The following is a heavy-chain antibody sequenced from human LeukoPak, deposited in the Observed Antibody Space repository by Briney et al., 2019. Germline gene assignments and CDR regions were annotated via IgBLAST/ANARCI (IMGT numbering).Heavy chain of an antibody. CDR1: VFTCSVYS. V-gene: IGHV3-48*01. Sequence: PGGSLRLSRAVSVFTCSVYSMNWVRQAPAKGLEWVSYISSSGYNINYADSVKGRFTISRDNAKNSLYLQMNSLRAEVTAVYYCVRGVPKTSYYYYYMDVWGKGTTVTVSS. CDR2: ISSSGYNI. D-gene: IGHD4-11*01. J-gene: IGHJ6*03. CDR3: VRGVPKTSYYYYYMDV.